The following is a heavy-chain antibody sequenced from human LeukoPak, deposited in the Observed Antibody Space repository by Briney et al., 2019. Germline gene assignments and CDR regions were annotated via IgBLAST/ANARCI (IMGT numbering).Heavy chain of an antibody. V-gene: IGHV3-7*01. CDR2: IKEDGSEK. D-gene: IGHD3-10*01. J-gene: IGHJ4*02. Sequence: GGSLRLSCAASGLTFSRYWMSGVRQAPGKGLEWVASIKEDGSEKNYVDSVKGRFTISRDNGKNSLYLQMNSLRAEDTAVYYCARVWKNHYYSDFWGQGTLVTVSS. CDR1: GLTFSRYW. CDR3: ARVWKNHYYSDF.